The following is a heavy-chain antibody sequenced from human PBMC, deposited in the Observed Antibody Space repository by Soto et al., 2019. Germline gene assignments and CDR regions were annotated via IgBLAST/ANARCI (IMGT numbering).Heavy chain of an antibody. V-gene: IGHV1-3*01. CDR1: GYTFTSYA. Sequence: QVQLVQSGAEVKKPGASVKVSCKTSGYTFTSYAMHWVRQAPGQRLEWMGWINAGNGNTKYSQKFRGRVTITVYTSASTAYMELSSLRSDDTAIYYCARDLGGWPDYWGQGTLVTVSS. J-gene: IGHJ4*02. CDR2: INAGNGNT. CDR3: ARDLGGWPDY. D-gene: IGHD6-19*01.